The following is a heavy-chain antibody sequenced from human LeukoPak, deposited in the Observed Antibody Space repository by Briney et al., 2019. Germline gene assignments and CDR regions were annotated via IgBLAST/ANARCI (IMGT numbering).Heavy chain of an antibody. J-gene: IGHJ4*02. CDR2: IQYSGST. CDR3: ARYYDSSGYWSTPHFDY. D-gene: IGHD3-22*01. CDR1: GDSVSGISFY. V-gene: IGHV4-61*01. Sequence: SETLSLTCTVSGDSVSGISFYWSWIRQPPGKGLQYIGYIQYSGSTDYNPSLKSRVTISVDTSKNQFSLKLSSVTAADSAVYYCARYYDSSGYWSTPHFDYWGQGTLVTVSS.